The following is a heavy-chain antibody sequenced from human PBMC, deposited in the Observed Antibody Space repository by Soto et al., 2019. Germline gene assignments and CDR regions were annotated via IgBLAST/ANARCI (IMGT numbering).Heavy chain of an antibody. CDR2: ISPSGDSA. CDR3: ARDDWRKLDH. J-gene: IGHJ4*02. V-gene: IGHV1-46*04. CDR1: GYTFTYHY. D-gene: IGHD3-9*01. Sequence: QVQLVQSGAEVKKPGASVKLSCTASGYTFTYHYMHWVRRAPGQGLEWLGIISPSGDSAADEPELEGRVTMTTDTTTRTVCLELRSPRSEETAIYYCARDDWRKLDHWGRGTLVTVSS.